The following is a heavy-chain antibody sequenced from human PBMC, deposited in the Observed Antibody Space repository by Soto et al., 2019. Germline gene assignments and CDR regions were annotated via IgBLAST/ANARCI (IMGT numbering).Heavy chain of an antibody. D-gene: IGHD2-2*01. CDR3: ARGGSTTWFDP. CDR1: GGSISSGGYS. J-gene: IGHJ5*02. Sequence: PSETLSLTCAVSGGSISSGGYSWSWIRQPPGKGLEWIGYIYHSGSTYYNPSLKSRVTISVDTSKNQFSLKLSSVTAADTAVYYCARGGSTTWFDPWGQGTLVTVSS. CDR2: IYHSGST. V-gene: IGHV4-30-2*01.